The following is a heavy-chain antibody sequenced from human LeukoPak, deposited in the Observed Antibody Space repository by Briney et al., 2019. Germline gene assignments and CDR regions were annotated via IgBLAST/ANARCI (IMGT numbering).Heavy chain of an antibody. Sequence: PVGSLRLSCAASGFTFDDYAMHWVRQAPGKGLEWVSGISWNSGSIGYADSVKGRFTISRDNAKNSLYLQMNSLRAEDTALYYCAKARFVDTAPFDYWGQGTLVTVSS. J-gene: IGHJ4*02. CDR3: AKARFVDTAPFDY. V-gene: IGHV3-9*01. CDR1: GFTFDDYA. D-gene: IGHD5-18*01. CDR2: ISWNSGSI.